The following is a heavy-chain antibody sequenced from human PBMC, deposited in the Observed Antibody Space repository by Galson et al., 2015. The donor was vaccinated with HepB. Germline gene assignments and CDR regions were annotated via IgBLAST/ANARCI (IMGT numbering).Heavy chain of an antibody. V-gene: IGHV3-11*01. CDR3: ARPVEMATILDY. CDR1: GFTFSDYY. D-gene: IGHD5-24*01. J-gene: IGHJ4*02. CDR2: ISSSGSTI. Sequence: SLRLSCAASGFTFSDYYMSWIRQAPGKGLEWVSYISSSGSTIYYADSVKGRFTISRDNAKNSLYLQMNSLRAEDTAVYYCARPVEMATILDYWGQRTLVTVSS.